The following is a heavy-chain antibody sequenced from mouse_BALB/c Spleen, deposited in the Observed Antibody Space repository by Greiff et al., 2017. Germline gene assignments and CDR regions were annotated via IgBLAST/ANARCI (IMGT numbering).Heavy chain of an antibody. D-gene: IGHD3-1*01. Sequence: VQLQQSGAELVKPGASVKLSCTASGFNIKDTYMHWVKQRPEQGLEWIGRIDPANGNTKYDPKFQGKATITADTSSNTAYLQLSSLTSEDTAVYYCARSWASYAMDHWGQGTSVTVSS. J-gene: IGHJ4*01. CDR1: GFNIKDTY. V-gene: IGHV14-3*02. CDR3: ARSWASYAMDH. CDR2: IDPANGNT.